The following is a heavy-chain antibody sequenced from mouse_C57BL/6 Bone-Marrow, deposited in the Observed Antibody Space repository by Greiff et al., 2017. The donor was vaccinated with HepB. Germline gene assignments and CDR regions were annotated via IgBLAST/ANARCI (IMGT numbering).Heavy chain of an antibody. CDR3: ASHTYYSNFWYFDV. CDR2: ILPGSGST. Sequence: VQLQQSGAELMKPGASVKISCKATGYTFTGYWIEWVRQRPGHGLEWIGEILPGSGSTKHNEKFKGKATFTADTSSNTTYMQLSSLTTEDSAIYYCASHTYYSNFWYFDVWGTGTTVTVSS. J-gene: IGHJ1*03. V-gene: IGHV1-9*01. D-gene: IGHD2-5*01. CDR1: GYTFTGYW.